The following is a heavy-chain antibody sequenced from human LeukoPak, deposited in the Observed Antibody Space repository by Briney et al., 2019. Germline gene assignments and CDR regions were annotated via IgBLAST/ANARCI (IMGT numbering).Heavy chain of an antibody. Sequence: ASVQVSCQASGGTFSSYAISWVRQAPGQGLEWMGWISAYNGNTNYAQKLQGRVTMTTDTSTSTAYMELRSLRSDDTAVYYCARDRDTAMDWFDPWGQGTLVTVSS. CDR3: ARDRDTAMDWFDP. D-gene: IGHD5-18*01. J-gene: IGHJ5*02. CDR2: ISAYNGNT. V-gene: IGHV1-18*01. CDR1: GGTFSSYA.